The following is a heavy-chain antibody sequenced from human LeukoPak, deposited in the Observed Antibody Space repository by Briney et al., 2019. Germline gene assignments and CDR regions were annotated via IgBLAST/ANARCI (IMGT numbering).Heavy chain of an antibody. Sequence: SVKVSCKASGGTFSSYAISWVRQAPGQGLEWMGRIIPILGIANYAQKFQGGVTITADKSTSTAYMELSSLRSEDTAVYYCATSRYNWNADDAFDIWGQGTMVTVSS. V-gene: IGHV1-69*04. D-gene: IGHD1-1*01. CDR1: GGTFSSYA. CDR2: IIPILGIA. J-gene: IGHJ3*02. CDR3: ATSRYNWNADDAFDI.